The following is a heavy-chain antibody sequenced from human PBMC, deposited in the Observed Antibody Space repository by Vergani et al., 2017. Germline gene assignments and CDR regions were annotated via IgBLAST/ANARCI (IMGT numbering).Heavy chain of an antibody. J-gene: IGHJ6*03. V-gene: IGHV4-59*01. Sequence: QVQLQESGPGLVKPSETLSLTCTVSGGSISSYYWSWIRQPPGKGLEWIGYIYYSGSTNYNPSLKSRVTISVDTSKNQFSLKLSSVTAADTAVYYCASEAKYSSSWYYYYYYMDVWGKGTTVTVSS. D-gene: IGHD6-13*01. CDR3: ASEAKYSSSWYYYYYYMDV. CDR1: GGSISSYY. CDR2: IYYSGST.